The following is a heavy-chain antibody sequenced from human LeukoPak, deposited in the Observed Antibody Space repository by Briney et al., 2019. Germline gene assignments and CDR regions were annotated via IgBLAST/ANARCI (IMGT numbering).Heavy chain of an antibody. CDR3: AKVAVAVAGDY. D-gene: IGHD6-19*01. V-gene: IGHV3-30*18. CDR2: ISYDGSNK. Sequence: GRSLRLSCAASGFTFSSYGMHWVRQAPGKGLEWVAVISYDGSNKYYADSVKGRFTISRDNSKSTLYLQMNSLRAEDTAVYYCAKVAVAVAGDYWGQGTLVTVSS. J-gene: IGHJ4*02. CDR1: GFTFSSYG.